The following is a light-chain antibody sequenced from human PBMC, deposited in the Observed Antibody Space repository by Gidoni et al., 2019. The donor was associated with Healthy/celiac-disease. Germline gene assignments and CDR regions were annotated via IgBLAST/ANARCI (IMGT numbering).Light chain of an antibody. CDR3: QQSYSTPPFT. V-gene: IGKV1-39*01. Sequence: DIQMTKPPSSLSASVGDRVTITCRASQSISSYLNWYQQKPGKAPKLLIYAASSLQSVVPSRFSGSGAGTDFTLTISSLQPEDFATYYCQQSYSTPPFTFGPGTKVDIK. CDR2: AAS. CDR1: QSISSY. J-gene: IGKJ3*01.